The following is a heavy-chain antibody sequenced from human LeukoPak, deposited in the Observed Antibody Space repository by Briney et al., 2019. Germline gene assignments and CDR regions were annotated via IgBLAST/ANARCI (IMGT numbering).Heavy chain of an antibody. CDR1: GFTFDDYA. CDR3: AKDIKWDFATGGVDY. J-gene: IGHJ4*02. D-gene: IGHD3-16*01. CDR2: ISWNSGSI. V-gene: IGHV3-9*01. Sequence: GRSLRLSCAASGFTFDDYAMHWVRQAPGKGLEGVSGISWNSGSICYADSVNGRFTISRDNAKTSLYLQMNSLRAEDTALYYCAKDIKWDFATGGVDYWGQGTLVTVSS.